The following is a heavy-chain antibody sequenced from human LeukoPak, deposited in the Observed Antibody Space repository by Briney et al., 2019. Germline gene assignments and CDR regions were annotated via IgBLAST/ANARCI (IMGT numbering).Heavy chain of an antibody. D-gene: IGHD3-22*01. CDR2: ISYDGSNK. CDR1: GFTFSSYA. J-gene: IGHJ4*02. CDR3: ARDPYYYDSSGYYHGGYYFDY. V-gene: IGHV3-30-3*01. Sequence: PGRSLRLSCAASGFTFSSYAMHWVRQAPGKGLEWVAVISYDGSNKYYADSVKGRFTISRDNSKNTLYLQMNCLRAEDTAVYYCARDPYYYDSSGYYHGGYYFDYWGQGTLVTVSS.